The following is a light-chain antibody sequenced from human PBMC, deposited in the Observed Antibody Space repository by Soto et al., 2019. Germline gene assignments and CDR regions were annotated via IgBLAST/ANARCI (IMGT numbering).Light chain of an antibody. CDR1: SSNIGDNP. CDR2: IND. Sequence: QSVLTQPPSASGSPGQTVTISCSGSSSNIGDNPVNWYQQLPGAAPKLLIYINDQRPSGVPDRFSGSKSGTSASLAISGLQPEDEADYYCAAWDDSLNALLGTGTKLTVL. V-gene: IGLV1-44*01. CDR3: AAWDDSLNAL. J-gene: IGLJ1*01.